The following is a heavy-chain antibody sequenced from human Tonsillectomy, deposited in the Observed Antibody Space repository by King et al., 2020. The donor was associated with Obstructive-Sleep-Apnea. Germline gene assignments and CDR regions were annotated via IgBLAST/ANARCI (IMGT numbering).Heavy chain of an antibody. Sequence: VQLVESGAEVKKPGASVKVSCKASGYTFTGYYMHWVRQAPGQGLEWMGRINPNSGGTNYAQTFQGRVTMARDTSISTADMELSRLRSDDTVVYYCAREGHSGSVDYWGQGTLVTVSS. CDR3: AREGHSGSVDY. CDR1: GYTFTGYY. CDR2: INPNSGGT. V-gene: IGHV1-2*05. J-gene: IGHJ4*02. D-gene: IGHD1-26*01.